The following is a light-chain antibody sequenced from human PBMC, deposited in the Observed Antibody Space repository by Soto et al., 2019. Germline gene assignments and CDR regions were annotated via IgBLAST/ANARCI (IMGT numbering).Light chain of an antibody. J-gene: IGKJ4*01. CDR3: RQRYNWPLT. CDR1: QSIGNS. Sequence: TVLTQSPATLSLSAGERATLSCKASQSIGNSLGWFQQKPGQTPRLLIDDAFNRATGVPAGFSGSGSGSDFTLPISSLEPEDFGVYYCRQRYNWPLTFGGGTKVEIK. V-gene: IGKV3-11*01. CDR2: DAF.